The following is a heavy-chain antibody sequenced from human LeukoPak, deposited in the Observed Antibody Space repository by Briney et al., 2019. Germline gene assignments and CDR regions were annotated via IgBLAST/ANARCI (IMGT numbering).Heavy chain of an antibody. CDR1: GGAFNTYA. D-gene: IGHD2-15*01. J-gene: IGHJ4*02. CDR3: ARVPLGYCSGGSCSHFDY. V-gene: IGHV1-46*02. CDR2: INPSGGST. Sequence: ASVKVSCKASGGAFNTYALIWVRQAPGQGLEWMGIINPSGGSTSYAQKFQGRVTMTRDTSTSTVYMELGRLRSEDTAVYYCARVPLGYCSGGSCSHFDYWGQGTLVTVSS.